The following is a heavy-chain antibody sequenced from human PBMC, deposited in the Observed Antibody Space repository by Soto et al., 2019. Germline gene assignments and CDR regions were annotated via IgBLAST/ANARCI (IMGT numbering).Heavy chain of an antibody. CDR2: IYGGGNT. V-gene: IGHV3-23*01. J-gene: IGHJ4*02. D-gene: IGHD2-2*01. Sequence: EGQLLESGGGLVQPGGSLRLSCAASGFSFSTYTMNWVRQAPGRGLAWVAGIYGGGNTYYADSVKGRFTVSRDNSRSMLYLQMNSLRAEDTDLYYCAKDRVPDGRWNFEYWGQGTLVTVSS. CDR3: AKDRVPDGRWNFEY. CDR1: GFSFSTYT.